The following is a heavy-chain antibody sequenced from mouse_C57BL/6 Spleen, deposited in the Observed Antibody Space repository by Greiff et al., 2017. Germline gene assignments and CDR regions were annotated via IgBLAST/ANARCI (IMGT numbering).Heavy chain of an antibody. Sequence: DVHLVESGPGLVKPSQSLSLTCSVTGYSITSGYYWNWIRQFPGNKLEWMGYISYDGSNNYNPSLKNRISITRDTSKNQFFLKLNSVTTEDTATYYCARGELLRYPDYCDYWGQGTTLTVSS. D-gene: IGHD1-1*01. CDR1: GYSITSGYY. CDR2: ISYDGSN. J-gene: IGHJ2*01. CDR3: ARGELLRYPDYCDY. V-gene: IGHV3-6*01.